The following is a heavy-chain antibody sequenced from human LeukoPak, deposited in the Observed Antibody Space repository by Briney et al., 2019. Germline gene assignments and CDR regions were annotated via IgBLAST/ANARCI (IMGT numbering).Heavy chain of an antibody. Sequence: GGSLRLSCAASGFTFSSCAMHWVRQAPGKGLEWVAVISYDGGNKYYADSVKGRFTISRDNAKNSLYLQMNSLRADDTAVYYCARDGSSGWTLFDYWGQGTLVTVSS. J-gene: IGHJ4*02. CDR2: ISYDGGNK. D-gene: IGHD6-19*01. CDR1: GFTFSSCA. CDR3: ARDGSSGWTLFDY. V-gene: IGHV3-30*04.